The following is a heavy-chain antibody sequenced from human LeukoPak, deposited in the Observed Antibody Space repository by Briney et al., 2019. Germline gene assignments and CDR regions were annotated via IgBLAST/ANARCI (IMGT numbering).Heavy chain of an antibody. D-gene: IGHD2-2*01. CDR2: IYYSGST. CDR3: ARGFDCSSTSCLWFDP. CDR1: GGSISSGDYN. J-gene: IGHJ5*02. V-gene: IGHV4-30-4*01. Sequence: SETLSLTCTVSGGSISSGDYNWSWHPQPPGKGLEWIVYIYYSGSTYYNPSLKSRVTISVDTSKIQFSLKLSSVTAADTAVYYCARGFDCSSTSCLWFDPWGQGTLVTVSS.